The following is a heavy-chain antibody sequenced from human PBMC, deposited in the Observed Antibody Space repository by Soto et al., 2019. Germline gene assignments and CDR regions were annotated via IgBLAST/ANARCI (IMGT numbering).Heavy chain of an antibody. CDR2: IYYSGST. J-gene: IGHJ6*02. D-gene: IGHD3-3*01. CDR1: GGSISSYY. CDR3: ARESYDFWSGYYSGAHYGMDV. Sequence: TVSGGSISSYYWSWIRQPPGKGLEWIGYIYYSGSTNYNPSLKSRVTISVDTSKNQFSLKLSSVTAADTAVYYCARESYDFWSGYYSGAHYGMDVWGQGTTVTVSS. V-gene: IGHV4-59*01.